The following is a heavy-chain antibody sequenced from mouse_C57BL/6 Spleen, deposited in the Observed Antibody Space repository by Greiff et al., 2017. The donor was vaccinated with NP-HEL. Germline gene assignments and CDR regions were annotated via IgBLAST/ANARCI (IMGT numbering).Heavy chain of an antibody. Sequence: QVQLQQPGAELVKPGASVKLSCKASGYTFTSYWMHWVKQRPGRGLEWIGRIDPNSGGTKYNEKFKSKATLTVDKPSSTAYMQLSSLPSEDSADYYCAREYYYGRSSYFDYWGQGTTLTVSS. D-gene: IGHD1-1*01. CDR1: GYTFTSYW. V-gene: IGHV1-72*01. J-gene: IGHJ2*01. CDR2: IDPNSGGT. CDR3: AREYYYGRSSYFDY.